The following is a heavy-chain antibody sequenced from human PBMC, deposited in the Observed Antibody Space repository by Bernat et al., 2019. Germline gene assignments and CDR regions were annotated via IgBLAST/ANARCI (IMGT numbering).Heavy chain of an antibody. V-gene: IGHV3-33*01. CDR1: GFTFSSYG. CDR3: ARDGPTSGARGVGGEY. J-gene: IGHJ4*02. D-gene: IGHD3-10*01. CDR2: IWYDGRNK. Sequence: QVQLVESGGGVVQPGRSLRLSCAASGFTFSSYGMHWVRQAPGKGLEWVAVIWYDGRNKYYADSVKGRFTIGRDNSGNGLYRQMSRRRGEDAAVYYWARDGPTSGARGVGGEYWGEGTLVTVSS.